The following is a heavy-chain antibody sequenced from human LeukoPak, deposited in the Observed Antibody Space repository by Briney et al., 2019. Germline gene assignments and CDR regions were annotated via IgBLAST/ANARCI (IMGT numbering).Heavy chain of an antibody. J-gene: IGHJ4*02. CDR1: GYTFTSYY. V-gene: IGHV1-69*05. CDR2: IIPIFGTA. Sequence: SVKVSCKASGYTFTSYYMHWVRQAPGQGLEWMGGIIPIFGTANYAQKFQGRVTITTDESTSTAYMELSSLRSEDTAVYYCARGDYDSSGYYYPHFDYWGQGTLVTVSS. D-gene: IGHD3-22*01. CDR3: ARGDYDSSGYYYPHFDY.